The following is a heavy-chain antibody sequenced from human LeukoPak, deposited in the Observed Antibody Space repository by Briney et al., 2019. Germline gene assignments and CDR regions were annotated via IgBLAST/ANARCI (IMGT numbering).Heavy chain of an antibody. CDR2: INPNSGGT. CDR1: GYTFTGYY. Sequence: ASVKVSCKASGYTFTGYYMHWGRQAPGQGLEWMGGINPNSGGTNYAQKFQGRVTMTRDTSISTAYMELSRLRSDDTAVYSCARNPMVRGVILAFDIWGQGTMVTVSS. D-gene: IGHD3-10*01. CDR3: ARNPMVRGVILAFDI. J-gene: IGHJ3*02. V-gene: IGHV1-2*02.